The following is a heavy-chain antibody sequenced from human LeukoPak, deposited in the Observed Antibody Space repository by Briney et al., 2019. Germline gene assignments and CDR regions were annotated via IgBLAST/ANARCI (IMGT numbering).Heavy chain of an antibody. CDR1: GFTFSSYS. Sequence: GGSLRLSCAASGFTFSSYSMNWVRQAPGKGLEWVSSISSSSSYIYYADSVKGRFTISRDNAKNSLYLQMNSLRAEDPAVYYCARGLLGYCSSTSCYTGMSGYYYYGMDVWGQGTTVTVSS. CDR3: ARGLLGYCSSTSCYTGMSGYYYYGMDV. V-gene: IGHV3-21*01. D-gene: IGHD2-2*02. J-gene: IGHJ6*02. CDR2: ISSSSSYI.